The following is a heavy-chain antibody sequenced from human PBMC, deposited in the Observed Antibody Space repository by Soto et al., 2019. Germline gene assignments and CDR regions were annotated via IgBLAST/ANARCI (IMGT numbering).Heavy chain of an antibody. J-gene: IGHJ6*03. Sequence: EVQLLESGGGLVKPGGSLRLSCAASGFTVSSYAMSWVRQAPGKGLEWVSVISGSGSTYSADSVKGRFTISRDSSKNTVYLQMNSLRAEDTAVYYCAKALRFTFTTGYYMDVWGRGTNVTVCS. CDR1: GFTVSSYA. V-gene: IGHV3-23*01. D-gene: IGHD3-16*01. CDR3: AKALRFTFTTGYYMDV. CDR2: ISGSGST.